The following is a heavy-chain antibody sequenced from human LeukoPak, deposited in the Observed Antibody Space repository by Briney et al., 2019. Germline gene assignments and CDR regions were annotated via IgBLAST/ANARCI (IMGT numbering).Heavy chain of an antibody. CDR3: ARHGSSTSSGWYRLDY. CDR2: FDHSGNT. D-gene: IGHD6-19*01. J-gene: IGHJ4*02. V-gene: IGHV4-59*08. CDR1: GGSISTYY. Sequence: TSETLSLTCSVSGGSISTYYWSWIRQPPGKRLEGIGYFDHSGNTNYTPSLKRRVTISQDTSKNEFSLTLSPVTASDTAVYYCARHGSSTSSGWYRLDYWGQRTLVTLSS.